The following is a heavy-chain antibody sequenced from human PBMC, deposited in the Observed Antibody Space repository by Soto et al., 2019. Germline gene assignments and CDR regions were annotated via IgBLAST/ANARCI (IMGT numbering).Heavy chain of an antibody. J-gene: IGHJ6*02. CDR3: ARSLHYYDSSRYGTDV. V-gene: IGHV4-34*01. CDR2: INHSGST. Sequence: SETLSLTCAVYGGSFSGYYWSWIRQPPGKGLEWIGEINHSGSTNYNPSLKSRVTISVDTSKNQFSLKLSSVTAADTAVYYCARSLHYYDSSRYGTDVRGQGTTVTVSS. CDR1: GGSFSGYY. D-gene: IGHD3-22*01.